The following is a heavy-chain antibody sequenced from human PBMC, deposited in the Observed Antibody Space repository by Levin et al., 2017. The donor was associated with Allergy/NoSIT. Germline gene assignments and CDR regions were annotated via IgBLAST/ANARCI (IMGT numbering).Heavy chain of an antibody. Sequence: GSLRLSCTVSGGSISSYYWSWIRQPPGKGLEWIGYIYYSGSTNYNPSLKSRVTISVDTSKNQFSLKLSSVTAADTAVYYCARERDRVITFGGVIVLDAFDIWGQGTMVTVSS. CDR3: ARERDRVITFGGVIVLDAFDI. CDR1: GGSISSYY. V-gene: IGHV4-59*01. J-gene: IGHJ3*02. D-gene: IGHD3-16*02. CDR2: IYYSGST.